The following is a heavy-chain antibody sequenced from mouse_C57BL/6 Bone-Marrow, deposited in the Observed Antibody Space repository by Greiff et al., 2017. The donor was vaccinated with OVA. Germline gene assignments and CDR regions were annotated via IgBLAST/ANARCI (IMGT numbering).Heavy chain of an antibody. CDR1: GYTFTTYA. CDR2: ISSKSGNYAT. V-gene: IGHV10-3*01. CDR3: VGDFPLAMDY. J-gene: IGHJ4*01. Sequence: EVHLVESGGGLVQPKGSLKLSCAASGYTFTTYAMHWVRQAPGQGLEWVARISSKSGNYATYYADSVKDRFTISKDASQSMLYLQMHNLKTADRARYYCVGDFPLAMDYWGQGTSGTVSS.